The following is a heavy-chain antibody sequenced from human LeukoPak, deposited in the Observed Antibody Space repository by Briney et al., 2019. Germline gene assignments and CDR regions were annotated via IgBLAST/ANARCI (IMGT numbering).Heavy chain of an antibody. Sequence: SETLSLTCTVSGGSIGSNYGTCIRQPPGKGLEYIGYIYYTRATNYNPSLKSRVTISVDTSKNQFSLKMTSVTAADTAVYFCAKYGNSGWVIDNWGQGTLVTVSS. CDR3: AKYGNSGWVIDN. D-gene: IGHD6-19*01. J-gene: IGHJ4*02. CDR2: IYYTRAT. CDR1: GGSIGSNY. V-gene: IGHV4-59*08.